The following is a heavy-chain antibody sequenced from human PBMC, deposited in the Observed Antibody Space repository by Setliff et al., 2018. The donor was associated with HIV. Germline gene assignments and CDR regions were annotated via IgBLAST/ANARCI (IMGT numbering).Heavy chain of an antibody. CDR3: ARSSPRFSGSYFDY. Sequence: SETLSLTCTVSGGSISSGSYYWNWIRQPAGKGLEWIGRIYTSGNTNSNPSLKRRVTISVDTSKNQFSLKLSSVTAADTAVYYCARSSPRFSGSYFDYWGQGTLVTGSS. J-gene: IGHJ4*02. V-gene: IGHV4-61*02. D-gene: IGHD1-26*01. CDR1: GGSISSGSYY. CDR2: IYTSGNT.